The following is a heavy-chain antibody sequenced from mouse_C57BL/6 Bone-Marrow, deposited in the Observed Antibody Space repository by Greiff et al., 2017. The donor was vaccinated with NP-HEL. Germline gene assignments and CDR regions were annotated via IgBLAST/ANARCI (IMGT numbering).Heavy chain of an antibody. CDR3: ARRDDYLDY. CDR2: IDPSDSYT. D-gene: IGHD2-3*01. CDR1: GYTFTSYW. J-gene: IGHJ2*01. V-gene: IGHV1-69*01. Sequence: QVQLKQPGAELVMPGASVKLSCKASGYTFTSYWMHWVKQRPGQGLEWIGEIDPSDSYTNYNQKFKGKSTLTVDKSSSTAYMQLSSLTSEDSAVYYCARRDDYLDYWGQGTTLTVSS.